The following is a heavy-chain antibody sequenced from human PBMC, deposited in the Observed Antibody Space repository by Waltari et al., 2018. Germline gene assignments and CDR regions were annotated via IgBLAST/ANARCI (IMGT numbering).Heavy chain of an antibody. J-gene: IGHJ4*02. V-gene: IGHV4-38-2*01. Sequence: QVQLQESGPGLVKPSETLSLTCGVSGYSITSAYWWAWFRQPPGKGLEWIASIHYTGDTQYSPTLKSRVTISADKYKNEVSLRLTSVTAADTAVYYCAGHEWGLPGFWGQGTLVTVSS. CDR3: AGHEWGLPGF. CDR2: IHYTGDT. CDR1: GYSITSAYW. D-gene: IGHD1-26*01.